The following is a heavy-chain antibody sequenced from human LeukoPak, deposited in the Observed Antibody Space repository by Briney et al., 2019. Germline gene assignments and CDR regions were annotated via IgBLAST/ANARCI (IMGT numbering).Heavy chain of an antibody. CDR3: ATSAARAIES. Sequence: GGSLRLSCAASGFTFSSYWMSWVRQAPGKGLECVANIKQDGSEKYYVDSVRGRFTLSRDNAKNSLYLRMSSLRVEDTAVYYCATSAARAIESWGQGTLVTVSS. D-gene: IGHD6-25*01. J-gene: IGHJ4*02. V-gene: IGHV3-7*01. CDR2: IKQDGSEK. CDR1: GFTFSSYW.